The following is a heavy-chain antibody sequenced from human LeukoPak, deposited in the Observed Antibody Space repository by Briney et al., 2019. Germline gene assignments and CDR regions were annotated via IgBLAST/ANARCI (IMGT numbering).Heavy chain of an antibody. CDR3: ARVVRGEEAFDI. Sequence: SETLSLTCAVSGGSISSGGYCWSWIRQPPGKGLEWIGYIYHSGSTYYNPSLKSRVTISVDRSKNQFSLKLSSVTAADTAVYYCARVVRGEEAFDIWGQGTMVTVSS. V-gene: IGHV4-30-2*01. D-gene: IGHD3-10*01. CDR1: GGSISSGGYC. J-gene: IGHJ3*02. CDR2: IYHSGST.